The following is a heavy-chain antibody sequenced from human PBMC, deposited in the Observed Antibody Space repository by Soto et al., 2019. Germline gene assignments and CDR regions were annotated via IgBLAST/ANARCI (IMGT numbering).Heavy chain of an antibody. CDR3: VRDRGYTGYDLEY. Sequence: GGSVRLSCAASGFTFSSYSMNWVRQAPGKGLEWVSYISGSSSTIYYADSVKGRFTISRDNAKNSLYLQMNSLRDEDTAVYYCVRDRGYTGYDLEYWGQGTLVTVSS. D-gene: IGHD5-12*01. CDR1: GFTFSSYS. CDR2: ISGSSSTI. V-gene: IGHV3-48*02. J-gene: IGHJ4*02.